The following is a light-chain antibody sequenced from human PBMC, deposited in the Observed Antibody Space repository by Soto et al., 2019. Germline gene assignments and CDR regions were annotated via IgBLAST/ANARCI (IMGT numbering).Light chain of an antibody. CDR3: QQTYSTPRT. CDR1: QTITSY. CDR2: AAS. V-gene: IGKV1-39*01. Sequence: DIHMTRSPSSLSSSVVYRVSIACLASQTITSYLNFYQQKPGKAPKLLIYAASSLQSGVPSTFSGSGSGTAFTLTISSLQPEDFATYYCQQTYSTPRTFGQGTKVDIK. J-gene: IGKJ1*01.